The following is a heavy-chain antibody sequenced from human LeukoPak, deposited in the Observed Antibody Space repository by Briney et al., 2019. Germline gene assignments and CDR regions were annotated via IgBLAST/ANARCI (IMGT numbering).Heavy chain of an antibody. D-gene: IGHD3-10*01. V-gene: IGHV4-59*08. J-gene: IGHJ4*02. CDR1: GGSISSYY. CDR2: IYYSGST. Sequence: PSETLSLTCTVSGGSISSYYWSWIRQPPGKGLEWIGYIYYSGSTNYNPSLKSRVTISVDTSKNQFSLKLSSVTAADTAVYYCASGSYGSGSYYGEVDYWGQGTLVTVSS. CDR3: ASGSYGSGSYYGEVDY.